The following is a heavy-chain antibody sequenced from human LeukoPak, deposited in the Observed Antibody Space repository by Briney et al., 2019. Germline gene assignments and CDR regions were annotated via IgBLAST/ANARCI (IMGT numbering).Heavy chain of an antibody. D-gene: IGHD3-22*01. CDR2: INHSGST. CDR3: ARDTRRYYDSSGPVDY. V-gene: IGHV4-34*01. Sequence: PSETLSLTCAVYGGSFSGYYWSWIRQPPGKGLEWIGEINHSGSTNYNPSLKSRVTISVDTSKNQFSLKLSSVTAADTAVYYCARDTRRYYDSSGPVDYWGQGTLVTVSS. CDR1: GGSFSGYY. J-gene: IGHJ4*02.